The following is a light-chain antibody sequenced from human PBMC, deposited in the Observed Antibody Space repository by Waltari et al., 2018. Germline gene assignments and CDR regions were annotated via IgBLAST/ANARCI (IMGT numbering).Light chain of an antibody. CDR2: AAS. Sequence: DIQMTQSPSSLSASVGARVTVTCRASENISTYLAWYQQKPGQAPNLLIYAASTLQSGVPSRFSGSGSGTDFTLNISGLQPEDFATYFCQQSYTAPDTFGQGTRLEIK. J-gene: IGKJ5*01. CDR3: QQSYTAPDT. V-gene: IGKV1-39*01. CDR1: ENISTY.